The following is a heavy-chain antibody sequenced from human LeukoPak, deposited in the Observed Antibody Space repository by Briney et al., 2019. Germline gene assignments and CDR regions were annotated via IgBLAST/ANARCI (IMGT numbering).Heavy chain of an antibody. J-gene: IGHJ4*02. V-gene: IGHV4-4*02. CDR1: GGSISSSDW. CDR3: ARQQRDALFGVVMGFDY. CDR2: IYHSGST. Sequence: SETLSLTCAVSGGSISSSDWWSWVRQPPGKGLEWIGEIYHSGSTNYIPSLKSRVTISIDKSKNQFSLKLSSVTAADTAVYYCARQQRDALFGVVMGFDYWGQGILVTVSS. D-gene: IGHD3-3*01.